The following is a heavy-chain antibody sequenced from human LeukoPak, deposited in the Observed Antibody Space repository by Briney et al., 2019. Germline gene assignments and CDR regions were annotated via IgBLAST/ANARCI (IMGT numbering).Heavy chain of an antibody. V-gene: IGHV3-21*01. CDR3: TRGSYGDYDY. D-gene: IGHD4-17*01. Sequence: GGSLRLPCAASGFTFSSYTMNWVRQAPGKGLEWVSSISVNSDHKPYADSVKGRFTISRDNAKNSLYLQMNSLGVDDTAVYYCTRGSYGDYDYWGQGSLVAVSS. CDR1: GFTFSSYT. J-gene: IGHJ4*02. CDR2: ISVNSDHK.